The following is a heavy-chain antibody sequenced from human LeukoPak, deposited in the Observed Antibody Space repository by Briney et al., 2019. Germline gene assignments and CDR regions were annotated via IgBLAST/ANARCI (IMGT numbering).Heavy chain of an antibody. CDR3: ARVEWSGYYTSYYYDMYV. CDR1: GGAITSYY. V-gene: IGHV4-59*01. Sequence: SQTLSLTCTISGGAITSYYWCWIRKPQGPGKERNGYIYYSESTNYNPSLSIRVTISVDTSKNQFSLKLSSVTAADTAVYYCARVEWSGYYTSYYYDMYVWGKVTTVTAAS. D-gene: IGHD3-3*01. CDR2: IYYSEST. J-gene: IGHJ6*03.